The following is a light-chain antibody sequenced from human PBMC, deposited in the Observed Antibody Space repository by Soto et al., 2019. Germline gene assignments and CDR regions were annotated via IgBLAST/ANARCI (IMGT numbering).Light chain of an antibody. J-gene: IGKJ5*01. CDR3: QQSYGTPIT. CDR2: DTS. V-gene: IGKV3-15*01. Sequence: EILMTQSPATVSVSPGERATLSCRASQSVSRKLAWYQHKPGQAPRLLIYDTSTRAADIPARFSGSGSGTDFTLTITSLQPEDFATYYCQQSYGTPITFGQGTRLEIK. CDR1: QSVSRK.